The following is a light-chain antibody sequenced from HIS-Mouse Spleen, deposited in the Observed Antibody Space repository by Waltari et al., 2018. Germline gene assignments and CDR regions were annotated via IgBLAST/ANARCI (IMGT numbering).Light chain of an antibody. CDR2: RNN. V-gene: IGLV1-47*01. CDR3: AAWDDSLSGPVV. CDR1: SSNIGSNY. Sequence: QSVLTQPPSASGTPGQRVTISSSGSSSNIGSNYVYWYQQLPGTAPKLLIYRNNQRPSGVPDRFSGSKSGTSASLAISGLRSEDEADYYCAAWDDSLSGPVVFGGGTKLTVL. J-gene: IGLJ2*01.